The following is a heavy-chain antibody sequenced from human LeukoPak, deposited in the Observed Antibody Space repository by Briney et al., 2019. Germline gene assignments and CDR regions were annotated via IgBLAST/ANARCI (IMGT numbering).Heavy chain of an antibody. J-gene: IGHJ4*02. CDR1: GFTFSSYG. V-gene: IGHV3-30*18. Sequence: PGGSLRLSCAASGFTFSSYGMHWVRQAPGKGLEWVALISYDGSNKYYTDSVKGRFTISRDNSKNSLFLHMNSLGTEDTAVYFCAKDLGSGVVNYDILTGSGPDFWGQGTLVTVSS. CDR2: ISYDGSNK. D-gene: IGHD3-9*01. CDR3: AKDLGSGVVNYDILTGSGPDF.